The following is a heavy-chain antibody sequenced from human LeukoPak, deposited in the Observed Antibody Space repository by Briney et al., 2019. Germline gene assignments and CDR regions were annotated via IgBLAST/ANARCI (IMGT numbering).Heavy chain of an antibody. Sequence: SETLSLTCTVSGGSISSSSYYWGWIRQPPGKGLERIGSIYYSGSTNYNPALKSRVTISVDTSKNQFSLKLSSVTAADTAVYYCARDSSSGYYYDYWGPGTLVTVSS. V-gene: IGHV4-39*07. CDR2: IYYSGST. CDR1: GGSISSSSYY. CDR3: ARDSSSGYYYDY. D-gene: IGHD3-22*01. J-gene: IGHJ4*02.